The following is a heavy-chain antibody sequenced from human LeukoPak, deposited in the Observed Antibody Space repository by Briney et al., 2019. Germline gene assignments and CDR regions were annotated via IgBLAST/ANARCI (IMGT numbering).Heavy chain of an antibody. Sequence: PGGSLRLSCAASGFTVSSNYMSWVRQAPGKGLEWVSIIYSGGSTFYADSVKGRFTISRDNPKNTLYLQVNSLRVEDTAVYYCAGGGNTLMVFEHWGQGTLVTVSS. CDR2: IYSGGST. CDR3: AGGGNTLMVFEH. V-gene: IGHV3-53*05. D-gene: IGHD2-8*01. J-gene: IGHJ4*02. CDR1: GFTVSSNY.